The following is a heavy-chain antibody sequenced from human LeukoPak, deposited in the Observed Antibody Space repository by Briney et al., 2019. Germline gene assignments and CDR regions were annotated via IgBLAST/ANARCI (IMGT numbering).Heavy chain of an antibody. D-gene: IGHD2-2*01. V-gene: IGHV5-51*01. CDR2: IYPGDSDT. CDR1: GYSFTSYW. CDR3: ARGGGCSSTSCPPFDY. Sequence: GESLKISCKGSGYSFTSYWIGWVRQMPGKGLEWMGIIYPGDSDTRYSPSFQGQVTISADKSISTAYLQWSSLKASDTALYYCARGGGCSSTSCPPFDYWGQGTRVTVPP. J-gene: IGHJ4*02.